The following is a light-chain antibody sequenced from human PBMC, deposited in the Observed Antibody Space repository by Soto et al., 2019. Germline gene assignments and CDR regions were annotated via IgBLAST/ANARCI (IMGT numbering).Light chain of an antibody. CDR1: QSVSSS. Sequence: EIVLTQSPATLSLSPGERATLSCRASQSVSSSLAWYQQKPGQAPGLLIYDASNRATGIPARFSGSGSGTDFTLTISRLEPEDFAVYYCQQRSNWPLTFGGGTKVEIK. J-gene: IGKJ4*01. V-gene: IGKV3-11*01. CDR2: DAS. CDR3: QQRSNWPLT.